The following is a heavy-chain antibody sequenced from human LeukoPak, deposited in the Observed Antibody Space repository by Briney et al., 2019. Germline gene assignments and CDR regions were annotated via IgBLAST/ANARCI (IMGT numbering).Heavy chain of an antibody. Sequence: ASVKVSCKASGYTFTGYYMHWVRQAPGQGLEWMGWINPNSGGTNYAQKFQGRVTMTRDTSISAAYMELSRLRSDDTAVYYCARSCLAARYGSWFDPWGQGTLVTVSS. CDR2: INPNSGGT. CDR3: ARSCLAARYGSWFDP. V-gene: IGHV1-2*02. J-gene: IGHJ5*02. CDR1: GYTFTGYY. D-gene: IGHD6-13*01.